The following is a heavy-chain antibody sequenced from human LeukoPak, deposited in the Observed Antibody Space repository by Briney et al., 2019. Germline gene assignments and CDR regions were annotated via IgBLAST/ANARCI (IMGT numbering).Heavy chain of an antibody. Sequence: GGSLRLSCAASGFTFSSDNMNRVRQAPGRGREGVSYISSSSSSTIYYAGSVKGRFTISRDNAKNSLYLQMNSLRDEDTAVYYCARDHDTATDYWGQGTLVTVSS. V-gene: IGHV3-48*02. CDR2: ISSSSSSTI. CDR1: GFTFSSDN. J-gene: IGHJ4*02. D-gene: IGHD5-18*01. CDR3: ARDHDTATDY.